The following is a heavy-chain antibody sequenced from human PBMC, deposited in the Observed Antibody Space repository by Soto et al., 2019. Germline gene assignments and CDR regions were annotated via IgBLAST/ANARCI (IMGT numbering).Heavy chain of an antibody. CDR3: VRDLDGSGSYYTDY. Sequence: QVHLVQSGVEVKKPGASVKVSCKASGYNFINYGITWVRQAPGQGLEWMGWIRVHNGNANYAQKLQGRVTMTTDTSTSTAYRERRSLRPDDTAVYYCVRDLDGSGSYYTDYWGPGTLVIVSS. V-gene: IGHV1-18*01. CDR1: GYNFINYG. D-gene: IGHD3-10*01. CDR2: IRVHNGNA. J-gene: IGHJ4*02.